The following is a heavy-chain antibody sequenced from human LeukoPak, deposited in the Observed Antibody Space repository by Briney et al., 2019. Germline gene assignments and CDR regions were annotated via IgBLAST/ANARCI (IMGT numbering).Heavy chain of an antibody. V-gene: IGHV4-59*01. D-gene: IGHD3-10*01. Sequence: PSETLSLTCTVSGGSISSYYWSWIRQPPGKGLEWIGYIYYSGSTNYNPSLKSRVTISVDTSKNQFSLKLSSVTAADTAVYYCARGGSGSESWFDPWGQGTLVTVSS. CDR1: GGSISSYY. J-gene: IGHJ5*02. CDR3: ARGGSGSESWFDP. CDR2: IYYSGST.